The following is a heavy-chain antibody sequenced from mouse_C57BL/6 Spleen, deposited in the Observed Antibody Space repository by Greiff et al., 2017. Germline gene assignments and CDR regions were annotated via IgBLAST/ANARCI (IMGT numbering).Heavy chain of an antibody. Sequence: QVQLQQSGAELVKPGASVKISCKASGYAFSSYWMNWVKQRPGKGLEWIGQIYPGDGDTNYNGKFKGKATLTVATSSSTAYMPLSSVITEDAAVYFCAGGLITTIVGDYWGQGTTLTVSS. D-gene: IGHD1-1*01. J-gene: IGHJ2*01. V-gene: IGHV1-80*01. CDR3: AGGLITTIVGDY. CDR2: IYPGDGDT. CDR1: GYAFSSYW.